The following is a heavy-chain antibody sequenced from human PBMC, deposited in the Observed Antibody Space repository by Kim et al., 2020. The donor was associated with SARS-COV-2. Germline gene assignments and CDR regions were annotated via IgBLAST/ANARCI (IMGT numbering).Heavy chain of an antibody. CDR1: GFTFSSYG. CDR2: ISYDGSNK. Sequence: GGSLRLSCAASGFTFSSYGMHWVRQAPGKGLEWVAVISYDGSNKYYADSVKGRFTISRDNSKNTLYLQMNSLRAEDTAVYYCAKPTVGASREYYFDYWG. V-gene: IGHV3-30*18. D-gene: IGHD1-26*01. CDR3: AKPTVGASREYYFDY. J-gene: IGHJ4*01.